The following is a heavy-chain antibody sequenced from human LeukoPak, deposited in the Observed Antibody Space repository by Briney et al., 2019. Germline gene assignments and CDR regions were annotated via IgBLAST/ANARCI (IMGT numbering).Heavy chain of an antibody. V-gene: IGHV3-66*02. CDR3: ARDKPGGNYHYYYYMDV. CDR2: IYSGGST. CDR1: GFTVSSNY. Sequence: GGSLRLSCAASGFTVSSNYMSWVRQAPGKGLEWVSVIYSGGSTYYADSVKGRFTISRDNSKNTLYLQMNSLRAEDTAVYYCARDKPGGNYHYYYYMDVWGKGTTATVSS. J-gene: IGHJ6*03. D-gene: IGHD4-23*01.